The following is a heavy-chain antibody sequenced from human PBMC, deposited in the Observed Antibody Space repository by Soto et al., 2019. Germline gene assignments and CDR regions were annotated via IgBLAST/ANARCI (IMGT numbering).Heavy chain of an antibody. Sequence: GALRLSCSASGFTFSSYSMSWVRQAPGKGLEWVSSISGSGGSTYYADSVKGRFTISRDNSKNTLYLQMNSLRAEDTAVYYCAKDLRLLTWKKLSIDXWGQGTMVTISX. CDR1: GFTFSSYS. CDR3: AKDLRLLTWKKLSIDX. CDR2: ISGSGGST. V-gene: IGHV3-23*01. J-gene: IGHJ4*02. D-gene: IGHD5-18*01.